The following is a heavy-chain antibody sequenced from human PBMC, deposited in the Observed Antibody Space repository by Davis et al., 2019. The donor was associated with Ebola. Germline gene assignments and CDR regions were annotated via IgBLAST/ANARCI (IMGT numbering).Heavy chain of an antibody. J-gene: IGHJ6*03. V-gene: IGHV2-5*01. CDR3: ARMGSPPSNYYYYMDV. Sequence: SGPTLVKPTQTLTLTCTFSGFSLSTSGVGVGWIRQPPGKALEWLALIYWNDDKRYSPSLKSRLTITKDTSKNQVVLTMTNMDPVDTATYYCARMGSPPSNYYYYMDVWGKGTTVTVSS. CDR1: GFSLSTSGVG. D-gene: IGHD5-24*01. CDR2: IYWNDDK.